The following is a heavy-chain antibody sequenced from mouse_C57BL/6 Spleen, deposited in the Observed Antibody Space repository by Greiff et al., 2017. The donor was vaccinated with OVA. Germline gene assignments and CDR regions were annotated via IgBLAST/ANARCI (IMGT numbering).Heavy chain of an antibody. CDR3: ARREDGNYGYFDV. D-gene: IGHD2-1*01. J-gene: IGHJ1*03. Sequence: QVQLQQPGAELVMPGASVKLSCKASGYTFTSYWMPWVKQRPGQGLEWIGEIDPSDSYTNYNQKFKGKSTLTVDKSSSTAYMQLSSLTSEDSAVYYCARREDGNYGYFDVWGTGTTVTVSS. V-gene: IGHV1-69*01. CDR2: IDPSDSYT. CDR1: GYTFTSYW.